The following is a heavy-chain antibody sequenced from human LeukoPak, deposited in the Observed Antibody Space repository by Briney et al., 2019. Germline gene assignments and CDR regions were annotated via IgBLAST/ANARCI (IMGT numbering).Heavy chain of an antibody. J-gene: IGHJ4*02. D-gene: IGHD1-26*01. CDR1: GGSFSSHY. CDR3: AISPRYSGSYLYYFDY. V-gene: IGHV4-34*01. CDR2: INHSGST. Sequence: AESLSLTCAVYGGSFSSHYWSWIRQPPGKGLEWIGEINHSGSTNYNPSLKSRVTISVDTSKNQFSLKLSSVTAADTAVYYCAISPRYSGSYLYYFDYWGQGTLVTVSS.